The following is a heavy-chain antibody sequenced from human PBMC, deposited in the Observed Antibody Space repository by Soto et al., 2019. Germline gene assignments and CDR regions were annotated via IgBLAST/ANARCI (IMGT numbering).Heavy chain of an antibody. J-gene: IGHJ4*02. CDR3: ASSPRFGSSGYYYVFDY. CDR1: GGSISSSNW. V-gene: IGHV4-4*02. Sequence: SETLSLTCAVSGGSISSSNWWSWVRQPPGKGLEWIGEIYHSGSTNYNPSLKSRVTISVDKSKNQFSLKLSSVTAADTAVYYCASSPRFGSSGYYYVFDYWGQGTLVTVSS. D-gene: IGHD3-22*01. CDR2: IYHSGST.